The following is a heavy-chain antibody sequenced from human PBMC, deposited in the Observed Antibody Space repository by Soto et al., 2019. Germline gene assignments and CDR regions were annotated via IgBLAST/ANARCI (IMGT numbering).Heavy chain of an antibody. CDR2: ISGSGGST. CDR1: GFTFSSYA. D-gene: IGHD6-19*01. V-gene: IGHV3-23*01. CDR3: AKDRTHSSGWLWGWYFDY. Sequence: GGSLRLSCAASGFTFSSYAMSWVRQAPGKGLEWVSAISGSGGSTYYADSVKGRFTISRDNSKNTLYLQMNSLRAEDTAVYYCAKDRTHSSGWLWGWYFDYWGQGTLVTVSS. J-gene: IGHJ4*02.